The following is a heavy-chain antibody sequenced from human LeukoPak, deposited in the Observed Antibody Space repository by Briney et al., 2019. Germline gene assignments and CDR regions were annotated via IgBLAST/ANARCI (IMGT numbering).Heavy chain of an antibody. CDR3: AELGITMIGGV. V-gene: IGHV3-23*01. CDR2: ICGSGGCT. J-gene: IGHJ6*04. CDR1: GFTSSGYG. D-gene: IGHD3-10*02. Sequence: PGGSLRLSCAASGFTSSGYGMSWVRQAPGKGLEWVSAICGSGGCTYYADSVKGRFTISRDNAKNSLYLQMNSLRAEDTAVYYCAELGITMIGGVWGKGTTVTISS.